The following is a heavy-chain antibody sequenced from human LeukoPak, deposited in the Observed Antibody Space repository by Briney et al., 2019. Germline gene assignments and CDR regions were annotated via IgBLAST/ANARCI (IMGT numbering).Heavy chain of an antibody. D-gene: IGHD2-2*01. V-gene: IGHV1-69*05. CDR2: IIPIFGTA. CDR1: GGTFSSYA. CDR3: ASFCSSTSCYRYRDDAFDI. Sequence: GASVKVSCKASGGTFSSYAISWVRQAPGQGLEWMGRIIPIFGTANYAQKFQGRVTITTDESTSTAYMELSSLGSEDTAVYYCASFCSSTSCYRYRDDAFDIWGQGTMVTVSS. J-gene: IGHJ3*02.